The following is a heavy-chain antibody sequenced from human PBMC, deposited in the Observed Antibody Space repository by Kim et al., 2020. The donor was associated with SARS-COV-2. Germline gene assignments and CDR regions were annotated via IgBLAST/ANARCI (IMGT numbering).Heavy chain of an antibody. J-gene: IGHJ4*02. CDR3: ARGPLFDRSGYGY. CDR1: GGSFSGYY. V-gene: IGHV4-34*01. Sequence: SETLSLTCAVYGGSFSGYYWSWIRQPPGNGLEWIGEINPSGSTNYNPSLKSRVTLPVDTSKNQFSLKLRAVTAADTAVYSCARGPLFDRSGYGYWGQGALITGS. D-gene: IGHD3-22*01. CDR2: INPSGST.